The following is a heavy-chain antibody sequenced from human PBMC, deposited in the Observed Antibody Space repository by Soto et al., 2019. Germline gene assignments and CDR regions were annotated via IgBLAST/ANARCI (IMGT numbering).Heavy chain of an antibody. CDR3: ARVARPDYDILTGYLSY. Sequence: PGGSLRLSCAASGFTFSSYSMNWVRQAPGKGLEWVSYISSSSSTIYYADSVKGRFTISRDNAKNSLYLQMNSLRDEDTAVYYCARVARPDYDILTGYLSYWGQGTLVTVSS. D-gene: IGHD3-9*01. V-gene: IGHV3-48*02. CDR1: GFTFSSYS. J-gene: IGHJ4*02. CDR2: ISSSSSTI.